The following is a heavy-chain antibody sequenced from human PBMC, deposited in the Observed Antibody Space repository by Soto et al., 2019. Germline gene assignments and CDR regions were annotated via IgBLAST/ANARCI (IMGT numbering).Heavy chain of an antibody. J-gene: IGHJ4*02. CDR3: AKGHARSGYAFSEFDY. Sequence: PGGSLRLSCAASGFTFSSYAMNWVRQAPGKGLEWVSVISGSGGSTYYAGSVKGRFTISRDNSKNTLYLQMNSLRGEDTAVYYCAKGHARSGYAFSEFDYWGQGTLVTVSS. CDR2: ISGSGGST. D-gene: IGHD5-12*01. CDR1: GFTFSSYA. V-gene: IGHV3-23*01.